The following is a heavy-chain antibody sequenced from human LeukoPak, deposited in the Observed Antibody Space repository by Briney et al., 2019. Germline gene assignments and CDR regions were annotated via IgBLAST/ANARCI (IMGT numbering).Heavy chain of an antibody. V-gene: IGHV4-39*01. CDR3: ARFNKRGYSYGGYYYYGMDV. CDR1: GGSISSSSYY. J-gene: IGHJ6*02. D-gene: IGHD5-18*01. Sequence: SETLSLTCTVSGGSISSSSYYWGWIRQPPGKGLEWIGSIYYSGSTYYNPSLKSRVTISVDTSKNQFSLKLSSVTAADTAVYYCARFNKRGYSYGGYYYYGMDVWGQGTTVTVSS. CDR2: IYYSGST.